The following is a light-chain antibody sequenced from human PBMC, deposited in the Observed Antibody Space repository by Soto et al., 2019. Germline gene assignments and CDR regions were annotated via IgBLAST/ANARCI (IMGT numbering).Light chain of an antibody. CDR3: SSYAGSNNPYV. CDR1: SSEVGGYNY. V-gene: IGLV2-8*01. CDR2: EVS. Sequence: QSVVTQPPPASGSPGQSVTISCTGTSSEVGGYNYVSWYQQHPGKTPKLMIYEVSKRPSGVPDRFSGSKSGNTASLTVSGLQAEDEADYYCSSYAGSNNPYVFGTGTKVTVL. J-gene: IGLJ1*01.